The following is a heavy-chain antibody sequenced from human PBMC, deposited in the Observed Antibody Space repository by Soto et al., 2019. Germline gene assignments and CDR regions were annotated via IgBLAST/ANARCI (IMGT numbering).Heavy chain of an antibody. CDR1: DASIRGYY. D-gene: IGHD4-4*01. Sequence: SSETLSLTCTVSDASIRGYYWSWIRQPPGKGPEWIGYFHYSGISNYNSSLKSRVTMSLDTSKNQFSLKLNSVSAADTAIYYCARGASNWQYFDYWGQGALVTVSS. V-gene: IGHV4-59*01. CDR2: FHYSGIS. J-gene: IGHJ4*02. CDR3: ARGASNWQYFDY.